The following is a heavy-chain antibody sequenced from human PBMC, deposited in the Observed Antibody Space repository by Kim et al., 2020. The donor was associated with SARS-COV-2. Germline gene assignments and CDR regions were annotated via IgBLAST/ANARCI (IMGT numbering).Heavy chain of an antibody. J-gene: IGHJ6*02. V-gene: IGHV4-34*01. CDR2: INHSGST. Sequence: SETLSLTCAVYGGSFSGYYWSWIRQPPGKGLEWIGEINHSGSTNYNPSLKSRVTISVDTSKNQFSLKLSSVTAADTAVYYCARGKGGQLWLNYYYYGMDVWGQGTTVTVSS. CDR3: ARGKGGQLWLNYYYYGMDV. CDR1: GGSFSGYY. D-gene: IGHD5-18*01.